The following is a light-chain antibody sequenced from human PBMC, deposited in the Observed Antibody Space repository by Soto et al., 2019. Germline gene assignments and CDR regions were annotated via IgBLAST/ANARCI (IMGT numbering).Light chain of an antibody. V-gene: IGLV2-14*01. CDR3: SSYSTTSSPHVL. J-gene: IGLJ2*01. CDR2: EVT. CDR1: PSDIGRYNY. Sequence: QSVLTQPASVSGSPGQSITISCTGTPSDIGRYNYVSWYQQFPGKVPKLLIYEVTYRPSGVSARFSGSKSGSTASLTISGLQAEDEADSYCSSYSTTSSPHVLFGGGTKVTVL.